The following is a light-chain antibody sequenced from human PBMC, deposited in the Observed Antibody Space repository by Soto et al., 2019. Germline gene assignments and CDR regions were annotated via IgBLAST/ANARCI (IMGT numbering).Light chain of an antibody. J-gene: IGKJ1*01. V-gene: IGKV3-20*01. Sequence: EIVLTQSPGTLSLSPGKRATLSCRASQTISNSYLAWYQQKPGQAPRLLIYGASSRATGIPDRFSGSGSVTDFTLTISRLEPEDFAVYFCQQYGSSPRTFGQGTKVEIK. CDR3: QQYGSSPRT. CDR1: QTISNSY. CDR2: GAS.